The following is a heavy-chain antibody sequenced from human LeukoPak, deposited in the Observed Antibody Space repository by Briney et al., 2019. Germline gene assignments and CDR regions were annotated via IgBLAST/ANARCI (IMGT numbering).Heavy chain of an antibody. CDR2: INHSGST. CDR3: ARGGFYCGGDCYVDY. CDR1: GGSFSPYY. D-gene: IGHD2-21*02. Sequence: SETLSLTCAVYGGSFSPYYWSWIRQPPGKGLEWIGEINHSGSTNYNPSLKSRATISVDTSKNQFSLRLSSVTAADTAVYYCARGGFYCGGDCYVDYWGQGTLVTVSS. J-gene: IGHJ4*02. V-gene: IGHV4-34*01.